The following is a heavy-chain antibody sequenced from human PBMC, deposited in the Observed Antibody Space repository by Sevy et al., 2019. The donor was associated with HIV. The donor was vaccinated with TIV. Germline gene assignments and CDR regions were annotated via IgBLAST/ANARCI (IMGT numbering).Heavy chain of an antibody. CDR3: AREIPDYASGYYSVDAFDI. J-gene: IGHJ3*02. CDR2: IISKFGTT. CDR1: GGSFSNFP. D-gene: IGHD3-22*01. V-gene: IGHV1-69*13. Sequence: ASVKVSCKASGGSFSNFPVSWVRQAPGQGLEWMGMIISKFGTTDYAQKFQGGVTITADESTTTAYMELTSLRSEDTAEYYCAREIPDYASGYYSVDAFDIWGQGTKVTVSS.